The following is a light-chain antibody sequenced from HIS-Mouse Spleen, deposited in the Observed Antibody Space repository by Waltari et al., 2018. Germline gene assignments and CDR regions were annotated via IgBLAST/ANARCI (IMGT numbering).Light chain of an antibody. V-gene: IGKV1-5*03. J-gene: IGKJ1*01. CDR2: KAS. Sequence: DIQMTQSPFTLSASVGDRVTITCRASQSISSWLAWYQQKPGKAPKLLIYKASSLESGVPSRFSGSGAGTEFTLTISSLQPDDFATYYCQKYNSYSRTFGQGTKVEIK. CDR1: QSISSW. CDR3: QKYNSYSRT.